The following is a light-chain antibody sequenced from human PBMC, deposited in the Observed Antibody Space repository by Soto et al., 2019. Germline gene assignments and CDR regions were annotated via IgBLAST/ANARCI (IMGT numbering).Light chain of an antibody. CDR1: SGHSNYA. V-gene: IGLV4-69*01. CDR3: QTWDTGISVV. CDR2: LNNDGSH. J-gene: IGLJ2*01. Sequence: QLVLTQSPSASASLGASVKLTCTLSSGHSNYAIAWHQQQPEKGTRYLMKLNNDGSHSKGDGIPDRFSGSSSGAERYLTISSLQSEDESDYYCQTWDTGISVVFGGGTKVTVL.